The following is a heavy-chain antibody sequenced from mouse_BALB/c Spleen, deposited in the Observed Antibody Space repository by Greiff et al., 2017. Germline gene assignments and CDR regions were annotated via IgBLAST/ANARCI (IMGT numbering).Heavy chain of an antibody. J-gene: IGHJ2*01. CDR1: GFTFSSYT. CDR2: ISNGGGST. D-gene: IGHD2-10*01. Sequence: EVNVVESGGGLVQPGGSLKLSCAASGFTFSSYTMSWVRQTPEKRLEWVAYISNGGGSTYYPDTVKGRFTISRDNAKNTLSLQMSSLTSEDKAMYYCARLAYYGDSFDYWGQGTPLTVSA. CDR3: ARLAYYGDSFDY. V-gene: IGHV5-12-2*01.